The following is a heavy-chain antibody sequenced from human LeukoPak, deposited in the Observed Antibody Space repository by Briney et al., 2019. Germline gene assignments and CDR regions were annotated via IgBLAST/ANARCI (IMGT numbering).Heavy chain of an antibody. Sequence: SETLSLTCIVSGGSISSYYWSWIRQPPGKGLEWIGYVHYSGSTNYSPSLKSRVTISVDTSKNRFSLRLSSLTAADTAVYFCAGGGWSFDAFDFWGRGTMVTVSS. CDR2: VHYSGST. CDR3: AGGGWSFDAFDF. CDR1: GGSISSYY. D-gene: IGHD6-19*01. V-gene: IGHV4-59*08. J-gene: IGHJ3*01.